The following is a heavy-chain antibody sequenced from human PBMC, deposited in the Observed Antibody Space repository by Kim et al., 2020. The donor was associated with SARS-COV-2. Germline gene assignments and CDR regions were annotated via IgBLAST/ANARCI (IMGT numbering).Heavy chain of an antibody. D-gene: IGHD5-12*01. V-gene: IGHV1-69*13. J-gene: IGHJ4*02. CDR3: ARDLYRGYSGFDLGYFDS. CDR2: IIPIFGRT. Sequence: SVKVSCKASGGTFSTYLISWVRQAPGQGLEWMGGIIPIFGRTEYAQKFQGRVIIIADESTTTVSLELSSLRSEDTAVYFCARDLYRGYSGFDLGYFDSWAREPWSPSP. CDR1: GGTFSTYL.